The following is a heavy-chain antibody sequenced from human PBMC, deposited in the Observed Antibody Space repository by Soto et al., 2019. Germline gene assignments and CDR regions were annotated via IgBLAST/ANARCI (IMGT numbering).Heavy chain of an antibody. CDR3: AMVDVYVTPSPQDV. V-gene: IGHV1-18*01. CDR2: INTYNGNT. J-gene: IGHJ6*02. D-gene: IGHD3-16*01. CDR1: GYSFTRYG. Sequence: ASVKVSCKASGYSFTRYGIAWARQAPGQGLEWMGWINTYNGNTNYAQNLQGRVTLTTDTSTSTAYMELTSLRSNDTAIYYCAMVDVYVTPSPQDVWGQGTTVTV.